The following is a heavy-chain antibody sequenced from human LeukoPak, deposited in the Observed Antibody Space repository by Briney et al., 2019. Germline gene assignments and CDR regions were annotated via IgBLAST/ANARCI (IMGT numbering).Heavy chain of an antibody. CDR2: IYHRGST. CDR3: ARYCSSTSCYFQSAFDP. J-gene: IGHJ5*02. D-gene: IGHD2-2*01. CDR1: GGSISSSNW. V-gene: IGHV4-4*02. Sequence: SETLSLTCAVSGGSISSSNWWSWVRQPPGKGLEWIGEIYHRGSTNYNPSLKSRVTISVDKSKNQFSLKLSSVTAADTAVYYCARYCSSTSCYFQSAFDPWGQGTLVTVSS.